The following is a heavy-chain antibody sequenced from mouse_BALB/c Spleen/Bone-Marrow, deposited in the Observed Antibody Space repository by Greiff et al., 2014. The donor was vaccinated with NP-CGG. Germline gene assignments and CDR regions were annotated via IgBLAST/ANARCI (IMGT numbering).Heavy chain of an antibody. Sequence: EVQLQQSGAELVKPGASVKLSCTASGFNIKDTYMPWVKQRPDQGLEWIGRIDPANGNTKYDPKFQGKATITADTSSNTAYLQLSSLTSEDTAVYYCASYRYAWYFDVWGAGTTVTVSS. D-gene: IGHD2-14*01. J-gene: IGHJ1*01. CDR3: ASYRYAWYFDV. V-gene: IGHV14-3*02. CDR1: GFNIKDTY. CDR2: IDPANGNT.